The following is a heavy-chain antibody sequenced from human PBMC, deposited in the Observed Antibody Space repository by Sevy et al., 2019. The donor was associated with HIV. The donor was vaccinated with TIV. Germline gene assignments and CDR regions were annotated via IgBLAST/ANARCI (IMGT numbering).Heavy chain of an antibody. V-gene: IGHV4-59*01. CDR3: ARELISGRYYGMDV. J-gene: IGHJ6*02. D-gene: IGHD6-19*01. CDR2: IYYTGST. Sequence: SETLSLTCTVSGGSISSYYWNWIRQSPGKGLEWIGYIYYTGSTNYNPSLKSRFTISVDTSKNQFSLKLTSVTAADTAVYYCARELISGRYYGMDVWGQGTTVTLSS. CDR1: GGSISSYY.